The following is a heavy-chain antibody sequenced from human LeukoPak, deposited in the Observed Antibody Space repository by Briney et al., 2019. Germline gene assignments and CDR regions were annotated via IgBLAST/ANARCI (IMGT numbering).Heavy chain of an antibody. CDR2: INYSGST. V-gene: IGHV4-39*01. Sequence: SETLSLTCTVSGGSISSSTYYWGWIRQPPGKGLEWIGSINYSGSTYYNPSLKSRITLSVDTSKNQFSLKLSSVTAADTAVYFCARLWYFWGQGTLVTVSS. J-gene: IGHJ4*02. D-gene: IGHD1-14*01. CDR3: ARLWYF. CDR1: GGSISSSTYY.